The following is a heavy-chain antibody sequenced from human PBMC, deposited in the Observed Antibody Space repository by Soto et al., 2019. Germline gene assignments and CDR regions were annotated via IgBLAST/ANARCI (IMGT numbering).Heavy chain of an antibody. CDR3: ARDLQALLFPDVFDI. D-gene: IGHD3-10*02. CDR2: IWYDGSYK. V-gene: IGHV3-33*01. J-gene: IGHJ3*02. CDR1: GFTFSNFG. Sequence: PGGSLRLSCAASGFTFSNFGMHWVRQAPGKGLEWVAVIWYDGSYKYYADSVKGRFTISRDNSKNTLYLQMNSLRAEDTAVYYCARDLQALLFPDVFDIWGQGTMVTVSS.